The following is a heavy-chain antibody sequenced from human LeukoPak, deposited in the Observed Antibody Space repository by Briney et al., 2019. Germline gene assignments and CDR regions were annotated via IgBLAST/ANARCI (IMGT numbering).Heavy chain of an antibody. D-gene: IGHD5-18*01. CDR2: ISSSSSYI. CDR1: GFTFSSYE. Sequence: GGSLRLSCAASGFTFSSYEMNWVRQAPGKGLEWVSSISSSSSYIYYADSVKGRFTISRDNAKNSLYLQMNSLRAEDTAVYYCARVKTAMSDWGQGTLVTVSS. J-gene: IGHJ4*02. CDR3: ARVKTAMSD. V-gene: IGHV3-21*01.